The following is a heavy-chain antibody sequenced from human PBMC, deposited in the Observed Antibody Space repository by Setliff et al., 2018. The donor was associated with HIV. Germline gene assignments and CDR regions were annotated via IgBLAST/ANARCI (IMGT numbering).Heavy chain of an antibody. D-gene: IGHD2-8*01. Sequence: QPGGSLRLSCTASGFTISGSTMHWVRQASGKGLEWLGRIRSATDNYATAYAASVRGRFTISRDDSKNMAYLHINSLQTDDTATYYCMRYAPQGNWGQGTLVTVSS. CDR1: GFTISGST. J-gene: IGHJ4*02. CDR2: IRSATDNYAT. V-gene: IGHV3-73*01. CDR3: MRYAPQGN.